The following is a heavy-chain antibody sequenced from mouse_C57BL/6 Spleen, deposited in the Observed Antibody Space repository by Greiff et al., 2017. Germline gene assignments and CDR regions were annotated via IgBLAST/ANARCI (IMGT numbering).Heavy chain of an antibody. J-gene: IGHJ3*01. Sequence: VQLQQSGAELAKPGASVKLSCKASGYTFTSYWMHWVKQRTGQGLEWIGYINPSSGYTKYNQKFKDKATLTADKSSSTAYMQLGSLTYEDSAVYYCASFYEAWFAYWGQGTLVTVSA. CDR2: INPSSGYT. D-gene: IGHD1-1*01. V-gene: IGHV1-7*01. CDR1: GYTFTSYW. CDR3: ASFYEAWFAY.